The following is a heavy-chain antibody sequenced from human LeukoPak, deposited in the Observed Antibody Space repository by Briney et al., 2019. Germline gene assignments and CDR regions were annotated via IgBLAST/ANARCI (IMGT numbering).Heavy chain of an antibody. D-gene: IGHD3-16*01. V-gene: IGHV4-39*01. CDR2: IYSSGSS. Sequence: SETLSLTCTVSGGSISSSSYHWGWIRQPPGKGLEWIGTIYSSGSSYYNPSLKSRLTISVDTSRNQFSLKLSSVTAADTAVYYCARSTRSVGVRDWGQGTLVTVSS. CDR3: ARSTRSVGVRD. J-gene: IGHJ4*02. CDR1: GGSISSSSYH.